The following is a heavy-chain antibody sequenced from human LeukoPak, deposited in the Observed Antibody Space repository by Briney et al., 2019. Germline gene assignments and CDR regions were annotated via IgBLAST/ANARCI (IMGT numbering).Heavy chain of an antibody. D-gene: IGHD1-26*01. CDR1: DGSIGSSY. Sequence: SETLSLTCTVSDGSIGSSYWSWVRQPPGKGLEWIAYIYYTGSTNYNPSLKGRVTISLDTSKNQFSLKLSSVTAADTAVYYCARGTSGSYYGVWFDPWGQGTLVTVSS. CDR3: ARGTSGSYYGVWFDP. J-gene: IGHJ5*02. V-gene: IGHV4-59*01. CDR2: IYYTGST.